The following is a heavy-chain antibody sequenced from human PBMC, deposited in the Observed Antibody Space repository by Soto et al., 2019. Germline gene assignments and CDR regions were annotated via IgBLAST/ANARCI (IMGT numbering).Heavy chain of an antibody. CDR3: ARGRDHSRFDY. J-gene: IGHJ4*02. V-gene: IGHV3-7*03. CDR2: MNEDGIER. Sequence: GGSLRLSCAVSGFSFSSAWITWIRQAPWKGLERVAIMNEDGIERYYVDSVKGRFTISRDNAKNALFLQMNSLRVEDTAVYFCARGRDHSRFDYWAQEPLV. CDR1: GFSFSSAW. D-gene: IGHD4-4*01.